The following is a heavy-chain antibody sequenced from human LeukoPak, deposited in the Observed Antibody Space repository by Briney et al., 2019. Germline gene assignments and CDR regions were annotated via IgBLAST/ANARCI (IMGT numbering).Heavy chain of an antibody. CDR3: AKQPAWELLLPFDY. D-gene: IGHD1-26*01. Sequence: GGSLRLSCAASGFTFSSYAMSWVRQAPGKGLEWVAAISGSGGSTYYADSVKGRFTISRNNSKNTLYLQMNSLRAEDTAVYYCAKQPAWELLLPFDYWGQGTLVTVSS. CDR1: GFTFSSYA. V-gene: IGHV3-23*01. CDR2: ISGSGGST. J-gene: IGHJ4*02.